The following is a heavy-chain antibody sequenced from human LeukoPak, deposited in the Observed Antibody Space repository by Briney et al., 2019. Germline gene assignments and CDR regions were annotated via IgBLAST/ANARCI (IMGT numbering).Heavy chain of an antibody. D-gene: IGHD5-18*01. CDR1: GYTLTELS. Sequence: GASVKVSCKVSGYTLTELSMHWVRQAPGKGLEWMGDFDPEDGETIYAQKFQGRVTMTEDTSTDTAYMELSSLRSEDTAVYYCARGWGYSYGFDYWGQGTLVTVSS. V-gene: IGHV1-24*01. J-gene: IGHJ4*02. CDR2: FDPEDGET. CDR3: ARGWGYSYGFDY.